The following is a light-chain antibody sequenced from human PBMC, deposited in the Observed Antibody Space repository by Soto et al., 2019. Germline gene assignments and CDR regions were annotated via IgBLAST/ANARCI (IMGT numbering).Light chain of an antibody. V-gene: IGKV1-39*01. J-gene: IGKJ1*01. CDR1: QSISSY. CDR2: AAS. CDR3: QQSYSTPWT. Sequence: DIQMTQSPSSLSASVGDRVTITCRASQSISSYLNWYQQKPGKAPKLLIYAASSLQSGVPSRFSGSGSGTDFNLTISSLQPEDFATYYCQQSYSTPWTFGQVNKVEIK.